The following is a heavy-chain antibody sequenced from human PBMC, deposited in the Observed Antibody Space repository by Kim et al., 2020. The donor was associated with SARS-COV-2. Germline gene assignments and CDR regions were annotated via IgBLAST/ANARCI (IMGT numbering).Heavy chain of an antibody. CDR3: ARAPGADIVGMPGYFEY. J-gene: IGHJ4*02. Sequence: GGSLRLSCAASGFTFSSYAMHWVRQAPGKGLEYVSAITNNGDNTYHADSVKGRFTISRDNSKNTLYLQMGSLRADDMAVYYCARAPGADIVGMPGYFEYWGQGILVTVSS. CDR1: GFTFSSYA. V-gene: IGHV3-64*02. CDR2: ITNNGDNT. D-gene: IGHD5-12*01.